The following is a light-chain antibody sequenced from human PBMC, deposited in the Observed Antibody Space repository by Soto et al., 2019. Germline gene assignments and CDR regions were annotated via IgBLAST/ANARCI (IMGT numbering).Light chain of an antibody. CDR2: EAS. CDR1: QSISRY. V-gene: IGKV1-39*01. J-gene: IGKJ4*02. Sequence: DIQMSQSPSSLSASVGERVTITCRASQSISRYLNWYQQRPGKAPELLFYEASSLQSGVPSRFSGSGTGTDYTHTISSLQPEDFATYYGQQTCSSFRTFGGGTKVEIK. CDR3: QQTCSSFRT.